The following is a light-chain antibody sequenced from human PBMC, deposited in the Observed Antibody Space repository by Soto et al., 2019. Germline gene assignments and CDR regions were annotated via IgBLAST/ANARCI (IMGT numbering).Light chain of an antibody. CDR3: QHCDSLPFT. CDR1: QDIINS. Sequence: DIRMTQSPSSLSASVGDRVTISCRASQDIINSLNWYQQKPGQAPKLLIYDASNLETGVPSRFSGSGSRTDFTFTISSLQPEDIATYYCQHCDSLPFTFGKGTQLEIK. V-gene: IGKV1-33*01. CDR2: DAS. J-gene: IGKJ5*01.